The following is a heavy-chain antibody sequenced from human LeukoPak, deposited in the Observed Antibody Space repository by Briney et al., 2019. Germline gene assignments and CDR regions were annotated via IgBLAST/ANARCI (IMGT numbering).Heavy chain of an antibody. CDR1: GFTFSTYW. J-gene: IGHJ4*02. CDR2: IKQDGSEK. V-gene: IGHV3-7*01. D-gene: IGHD6-13*01. Sequence: GGSLRLSCEASGFTFSTYWMSWVRQAPGKGLEWVANIKQDGSEKYYVDSVKGRFTISRDNAKNSLYLQMNSLRAEDTAMYYCARDSAGNDYWGQGTLVTVSS. CDR3: ARDSAGNDY.